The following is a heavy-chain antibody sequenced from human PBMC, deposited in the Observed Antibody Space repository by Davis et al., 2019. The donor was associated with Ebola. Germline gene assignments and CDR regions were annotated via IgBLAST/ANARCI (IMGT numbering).Heavy chain of an antibody. J-gene: IGHJ4*02. D-gene: IGHD3-3*01. CDR2: ISSSSSYI. Sequence: GGSLRLSCAASGFTFSSYAMSWVRQAPGKGLEWVSSISSSSSYIYYADSVKGRFTISRDNAKNSLYLQMNSLRAEDTAVYYCAGPRGLLRFLEWLSFDYWGQGTLVTVSS. CDR1: GFTFSSYA. V-gene: IGHV3-21*01. CDR3: AGPRGLLRFLEWLSFDY.